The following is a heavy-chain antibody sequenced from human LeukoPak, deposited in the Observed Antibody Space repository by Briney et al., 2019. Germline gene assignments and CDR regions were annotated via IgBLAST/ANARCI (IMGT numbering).Heavy chain of an antibody. CDR3: GVIGLY. CDR2: INEDGSGG. Sequence: GGSLRLSCAASGFIFTNYWMSWVRQAPGKGLEWVADINEDGSGGYYVDSVKGRFTISRDNAKNSLYLQMNGLTAEDTAIYYCGVIGLYWAQGTLVTVSS. D-gene: IGHD3-16*02. J-gene: IGHJ4*02. CDR1: GFIFTNYW. V-gene: IGHV3-7*01.